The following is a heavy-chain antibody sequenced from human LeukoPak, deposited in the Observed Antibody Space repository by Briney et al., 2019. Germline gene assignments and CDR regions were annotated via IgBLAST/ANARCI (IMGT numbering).Heavy chain of an antibody. V-gene: IGHV1-18*01. CDR2: ISDYNGNT. D-gene: IGHD3-22*01. CDR3: ARGGWYYYESSGYYLIDN. CDR1: GYTFTSYG. Sequence: AASVKVSCKASGYTFTSYGISWVRQAPGRGLEWMGWISDYNGNTKYAQKFQARVTLTTDTSTSTAYMELWSLRPDDTALYYCARGGWYYYESSGYYLIDNWGQGTLVTVSS. J-gene: IGHJ4*02.